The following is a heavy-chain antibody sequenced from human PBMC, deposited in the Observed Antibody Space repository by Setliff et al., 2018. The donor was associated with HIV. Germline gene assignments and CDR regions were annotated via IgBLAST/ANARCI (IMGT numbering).Heavy chain of an antibody. D-gene: IGHD5-12*01. Sequence: SETLSLTCKVSGAPISSYYWNWIRQPPGKGLEWIGYIYNSGYSNAKPSLKSRVTISLDTSKNQFSLKLSSVTAADTAVYYCARGDGYRANDAYYDTGMDVWGQGITVTVSS. CDR2: IYNSGYS. J-gene: IGHJ6*02. CDR3: ARGDGYRANDAYYDTGMDV. V-gene: IGHV4-59*01. CDR1: GAPISSYY.